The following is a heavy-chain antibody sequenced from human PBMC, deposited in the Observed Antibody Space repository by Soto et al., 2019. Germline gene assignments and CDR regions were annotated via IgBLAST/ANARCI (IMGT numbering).Heavy chain of an antibody. Sequence: EVQLVESGGGLVQPGGSLRFSCAASGFTFRSHRIHWVHQAPGKGLEWVSRIDTDGGGTSYADSVKGRFTISTDNAENTVYLQMNGLRVEDTAVYYCATVFDVWGQGPLVTVSS. CDR3: ATVFDV. V-gene: IGHV3-74*01. D-gene: IGHD4-17*01. CDR2: IDTDGGGT. CDR1: GFTFRSHR. J-gene: IGHJ4*02.